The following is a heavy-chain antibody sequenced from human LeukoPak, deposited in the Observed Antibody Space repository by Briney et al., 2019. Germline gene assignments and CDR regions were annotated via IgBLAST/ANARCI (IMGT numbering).Heavy chain of an antibody. Sequence: PSETLSLTCTVSGGSISSYYWSWIRQPPGKGLEWIGYIYYSGSTNYNPSLKSRVTISVDTSKNQFSLKLSSVTAADTAVCYCARHSSSGWYYFDYWGQGTLVTVSS. CDR2: IYYSGST. D-gene: IGHD6-19*01. V-gene: IGHV4-59*08. CDR3: ARHSSSGWYYFDY. CDR1: GGSISSYY. J-gene: IGHJ4*02.